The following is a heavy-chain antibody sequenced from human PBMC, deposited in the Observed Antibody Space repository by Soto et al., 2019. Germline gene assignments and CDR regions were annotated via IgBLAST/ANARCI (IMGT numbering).Heavy chain of an antibody. Sequence: GGSLRLSCAASGFTFSSYAMGWVRQGPGKGLEWVAVVSIGGSTHYADSVRGRFTISRDNSKNTLSLQMDSLTAEDTAVYFCAKRRGAGGHFDYWGQGALVTVSS. D-gene: IGHD2-15*01. CDR2: VSIGGST. V-gene: IGHV3-23*01. J-gene: IGHJ4*02. CDR3: AKRRGAGGHFDY. CDR1: GFTFSSYA.